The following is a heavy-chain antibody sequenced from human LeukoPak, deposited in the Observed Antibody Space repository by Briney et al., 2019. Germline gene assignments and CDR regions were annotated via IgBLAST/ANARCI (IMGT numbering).Heavy chain of an antibody. CDR2: ISWNSGNI. V-gene: IGHV3-9*01. D-gene: IGHD6-13*01. CDR3: AKDMYSSSRSSWFDP. J-gene: IGHJ5*02. Sequence: GGSLRLSCAASGFTFSSYWMHWVRQAPGKGLEWDSGISWNSGNIGYADSVKGRFTISRDNAKNSLYLQMNSLRAEDTALYYCAKDMYSSSRSSWFDPWGQGTLVTVSS. CDR1: GFTFSSYW.